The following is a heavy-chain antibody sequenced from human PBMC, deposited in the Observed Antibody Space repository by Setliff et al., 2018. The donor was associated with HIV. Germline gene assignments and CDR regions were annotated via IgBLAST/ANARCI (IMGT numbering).Heavy chain of an antibody. CDR2: INTYNGNT. V-gene: IGHV1-18*01. J-gene: IGHJ4*02. CDR3: ARGYASGSGSYYYDY. CDR1: GYTFTSYG. Sequence: GASVKVSCKASGYTFTSYGISWVRQAPGQGLEWMGWINTYNGNTNYAQKFHGRLTMTRDTSRGTAHMELRSLRSDDTAVYFCARGYASGSGSYYYDYWGQGTLVTVSS. D-gene: IGHD2-15*01.